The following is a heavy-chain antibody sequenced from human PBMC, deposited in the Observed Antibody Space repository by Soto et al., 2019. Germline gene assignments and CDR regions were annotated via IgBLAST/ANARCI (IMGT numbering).Heavy chain of an antibody. J-gene: IGHJ4*02. Sequence: QVQLVQSGAEVKKPGASVKVSCKASGYTFTNYGISWVLQAPGHGVEWMGWISVYNGNTNYAQKLQGRVTMTTDTSTSTAYIELGSLRSDDTAVYYCAGDVEFSHGYFDYWGQGTLVTVSS. CDR2: ISVYNGNT. D-gene: IGHD5-18*01. CDR3: AGDVEFSHGYFDY. CDR1: GYTFTNYG. V-gene: IGHV1-18*01.